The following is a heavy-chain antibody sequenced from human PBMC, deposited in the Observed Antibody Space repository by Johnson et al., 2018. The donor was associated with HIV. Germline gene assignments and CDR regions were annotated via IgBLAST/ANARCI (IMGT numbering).Heavy chain of an antibody. Sequence: QVHLVESGGGLVKPGASLSLSCAASGFTFSDYYMSWIRQAPGNGLEWVSYISSSGSTIYYADSVTGRFTISRDNAKNSLYLQMNSLRAEDTAVYYCARGFHRGGAFDIWGQGTMVTVSS. CDR3: ARGFHRGGAFDI. J-gene: IGHJ3*02. CDR1: GFTFSDYY. D-gene: IGHD1-14*01. CDR2: ISSSGSTI. V-gene: IGHV3-11*04.